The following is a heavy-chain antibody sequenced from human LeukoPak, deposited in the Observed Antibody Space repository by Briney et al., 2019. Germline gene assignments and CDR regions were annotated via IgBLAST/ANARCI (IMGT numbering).Heavy chain of an antibody. Sequence: GGSLRLSCAASGFTFSSYEMNWVRQAPGKGLEWVSYISSSGSTIYYADSVKGRFTISRDNAKNSLYLQMKSLRAKDTAVYYCAIHNYDSSGYYFDWGQGTLVTVSS. CDR2: ISSSGSTI. V-gene: IGHV3-48*03. CDR3: AIHNYDSSGYYFD. D-gene: IGHD3-22*01. CDR1: GFTFSSYE. J-gene: IGHJ4*02.